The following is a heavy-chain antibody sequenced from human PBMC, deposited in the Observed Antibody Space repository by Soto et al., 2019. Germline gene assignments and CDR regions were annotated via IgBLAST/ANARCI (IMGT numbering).Heavy chain of an antibody. CDR3: ARGLSVVVVASWFDP. CDR1: GGSFSGYY. CDR2: INHSGST. V-gene: IGHV4-34*01. Sequence: SETLSLTCAVYGGSFSGYYWSWIRQPPGKGLEWIGEINHSGSTNYNPSLKSRVTISVDTSKNQFSLKLSSVTAADTAVYYCARGLSVVVVASWFDPWGQGTLVTVS. D-gene: IGHD2-15*01. J-gene: IGHJ5*02.